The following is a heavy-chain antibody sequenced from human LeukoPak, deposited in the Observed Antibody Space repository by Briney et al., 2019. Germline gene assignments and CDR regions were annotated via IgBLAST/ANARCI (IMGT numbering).Heavy chain of an antibody. CDR3: AKVGESYQDITFDY. CDR2: ISYDGSNK. CDR1: GFTFSSYG. V-gene: IGHV3-30*18. Sequence: GGSLRLSCAASGFTFSSYGMHWVRHAPGKGLEWVAVISYDGSNKYYADSVKGRFTISRDNSKNTLYLQMNSLRAEDTAVYYCAKVGESYQDITFDYWGQGTLVTVSS. J-gene: IGHJ4*02. D-gene: IGHD1-26*01.